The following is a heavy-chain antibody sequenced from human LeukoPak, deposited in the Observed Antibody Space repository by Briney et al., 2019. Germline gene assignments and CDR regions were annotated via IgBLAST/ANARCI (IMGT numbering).Heavy chain of an antibody. CDR2: IRYDGSNK. CDR1: GFTFSSYG. V-gene: IGHV3-30*02. J-gene: IGHJ4*02. Sequence: GGSLRLSCAASGFTFSSYGMHWVRQAPGKGLEWVAFIRYDGSNKYYADSVKGRFTISRDNSKDTLYLQMNSLRAEDTAVYYCAKRYCSSTSCYSFDYWGQGTLVTVSS. D-gene: IGHD2-2*01. CDR3: AKRYCSSTSCYSFDY.